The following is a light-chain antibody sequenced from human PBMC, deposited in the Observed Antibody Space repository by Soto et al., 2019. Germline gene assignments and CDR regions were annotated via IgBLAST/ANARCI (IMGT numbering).Light chain of an antibody. CDR3: QQYGSSPFT. J-gene: IGKJ3*01. CDR2: GTS. V-gene: IGKV3-20*01. CDR1: QSISSSF. Sequence: EIVFTQSPCTLSLSPGESATLSCRASQSISSSFFAWYQHKPGQAPRLLIYGTSNRATGIPDRFSGSGSGTDFTLTISRLEPEDFAVYYCQQYGSSPFTFGPGTKVDIK.